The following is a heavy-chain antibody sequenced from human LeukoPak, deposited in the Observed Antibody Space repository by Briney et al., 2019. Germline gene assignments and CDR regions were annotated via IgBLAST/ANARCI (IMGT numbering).Heavy chain of an antibody. CDR2: IYGSGST. D-gene: IGHD5-12*01. Sequence: GGSLRLSCAASGFTVSSNYMSWARQAPGKGLEWVSVIYGSGSTYYTDSVKGRFTFSRDNSKNTLYLQMNSLRAGDTAVYYCARETSGSAGYWDQGTLVTVSS. J-gene: IGHJ4*02. CDR1: GFTVSSNY. CDR3: ARETSGSAGY. V-gene: IGHV3-53*01.